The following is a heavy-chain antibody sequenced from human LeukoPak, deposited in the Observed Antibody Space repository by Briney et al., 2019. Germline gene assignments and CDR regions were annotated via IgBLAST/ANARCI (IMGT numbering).Heavy chain of an antibody. J-gene: IGHJ4*02. V-gene: IGHV1-46*01. CDR3: ATDLAAAGTWLAHEL. CDR1: GYTFTSYY. D-gene: IGHD6-13*01. CDR2: INPSGGST. Sequence: ALVKVSCKASGYTFTSYYMHWVRQAPGQGLEWMGIINPSGGSTSYAQKFQGRVTMTRDTSTSTVYMELSSLRSEDTAVYYCATDLAAAGTWLAHELWGQGTLVTVSS.